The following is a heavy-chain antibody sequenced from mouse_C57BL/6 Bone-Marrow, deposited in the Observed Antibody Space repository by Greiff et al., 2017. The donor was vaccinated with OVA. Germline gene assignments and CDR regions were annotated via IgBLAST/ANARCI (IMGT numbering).Heavy chain of an antibody. CDR3: ARSIWLRQWDFAY. J-gene: IGHJ2*01. V-gene: IGHV1-50*01. CDR2: IDPSDSCT. D-gene: IGHD2-2*01. Sequence: QVQLQQPGAELVKPGASVKLSCKASGYTFTSYWMQWVKQRPGQGLEWIGEIDPSDSCTNYNQKFKGKATLTVDTSSSTAYMQLSSLTSEDSAVYYCARSIWLRQWDFAYWGQGTTLTAS. CDR1: GYTFTSYW.